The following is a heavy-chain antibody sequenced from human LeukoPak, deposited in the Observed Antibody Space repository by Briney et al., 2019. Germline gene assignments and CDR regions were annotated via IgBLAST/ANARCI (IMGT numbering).Heavy chain of an antibody. CDR1: GFTSSSYA. J-gene: IGHJ6*03. CDR3: AKEEYQLLYYYYYYYMDV. Sequence: PGGSLRLFCAASGFTSSSYAMSWVRQAPGKGLEWVSAISGSGGSTYYADSVKGRFTISRDNSKNTLYLQMNSLRAEDTAVYYCAKEEYQLLYYYYYYYMDVWGKGTTVTVSS. V-gene: IGHV3-23*01. D-gene: IGHD2-2*02. CDR2: ISGSGGST.